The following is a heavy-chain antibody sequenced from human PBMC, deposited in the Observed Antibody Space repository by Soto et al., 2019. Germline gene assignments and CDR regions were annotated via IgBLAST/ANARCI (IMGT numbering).Heavy chain of an antibody. CDR3: ARREVSDGVWWGGAFDL. CDR2: IYSGGRK. Sequence: EVQLVESGGTLIQPGGSLRLSCAASGFTISSNYMTWVRQAPGKGLEWVSLIYSGGRKYYADSVKRRFTFTRDSSKNTLFLQMYSLRGEDTAVYYCARREVSDGVWWGGAFDLWGQGTVVTVSS. D-gene: IGHD2-8*01. J-gene: IGHJ3*01. V-gene: IGHV3-53*01. CDR1: GFTISSNY.